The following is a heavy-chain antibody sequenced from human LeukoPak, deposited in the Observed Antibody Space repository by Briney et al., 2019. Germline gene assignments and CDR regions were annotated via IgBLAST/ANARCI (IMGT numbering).Heavy chain of an antibody. J-gene: IGHJ6*03. D-gene: IGHD5-18*01. CDR3: SRCPGIQLCKLWEDYYMDV. CDR2: IYYSGST. V-gene: IGHV4-39*07. CDR1: GGSISSSSYY. Sequence: SETLSLTCTVSGGSISSSSYYWGWIRQPPGKGLEWIGSIYYSGSTNYNPSLKSRVTISVDTSKNQFSLKLSSVTAADTAVYYCSRCPGIQLCKLWEDYYMDVWGKGTTVTVSS.